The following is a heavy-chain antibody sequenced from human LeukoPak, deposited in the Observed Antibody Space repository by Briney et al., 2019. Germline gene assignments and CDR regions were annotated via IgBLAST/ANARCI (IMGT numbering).Heavy chain of an antibody. CDR2: MNPNSGNT. V-gene: IGHV1-8*01. D-gene: IGHD2-15*01. Sequence: ASVKVSCKASGYTFTSYDINWVRQATGQGLEWMGWMNPNSGNTGYAQKFQGRVTMTRNTSISTAYMELSSLRSEDTAVYYCARSFDLGYCSGGSCPRYAFDIWGQGTMVTVSS. CDR3: ARSFDLGYCSGGSCPRYAFDI. J-gene: IGHJ3*02. CDR1: GYTFTSYD.